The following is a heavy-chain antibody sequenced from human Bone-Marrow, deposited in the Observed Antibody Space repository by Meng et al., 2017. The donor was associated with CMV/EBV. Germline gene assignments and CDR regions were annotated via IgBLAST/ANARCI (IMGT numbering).Heavy chain of an antibody. J-gene: IGHJ6*02. D-gene: IGHD2-2*01. Sequence: SETLSLTCAVYGGPFSGYYWSWIRQPPGKGLEWIGEINHSGSTNYNPSLKSRVTISVDTSKNQFSLKLSSVTAADTAVYYCARGRDIVVVPAAHYHGMDVWGQGTTVTVSS. CDR1: GGPFSGYY. V-gene: IGHV4-34*01. CDR3: ARGRDIVVVPAAHYHGMDV. CDR2: INHSGST.